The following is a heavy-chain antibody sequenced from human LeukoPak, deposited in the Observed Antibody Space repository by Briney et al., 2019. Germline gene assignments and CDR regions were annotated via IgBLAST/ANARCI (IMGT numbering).Heavy chain of an antibody. V-gene: IGHV4-34*01. D-gene: IGHD3-10*01. CDR2: INHSGSN. J-gene: IGHJ6*02. Sequence: PSETRSLTCAVHGGSFSGYYWSWIRQPPGKGLEWIGEINHSGSNNDNPSLKSRVTTSVDTSKNQFSLKLSSVTAADTAVYYCARRWGSGNYYGSGSYLYYYYGMDVWGQGTTVTVSS. CDR3: ARRWGSGNYYGSGSYLYYYYGMDV. CDR1: GGSFSGYY.